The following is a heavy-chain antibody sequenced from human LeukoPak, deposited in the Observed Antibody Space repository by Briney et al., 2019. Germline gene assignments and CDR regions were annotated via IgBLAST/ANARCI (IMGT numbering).Heavy chain of an antibody. V-gene: IGHV3-7*01. D-gene: IGHD1-1*01. Sequence: GGSLRLSCAASGLSISNFWMHWVRQAPGKGLEWMAIIDKDGNEIKYVDSVKGRFTLSRDNGKNSVYLQMNSLRTEDTALYYCVTDGDKWNDFEYWGQGTLVTVSS. CDR1: GLSISNFW. CDR2: IDKDGNEI. J-gene: IGHJ4*02. CDR3: VTDGDKWNDFEY.